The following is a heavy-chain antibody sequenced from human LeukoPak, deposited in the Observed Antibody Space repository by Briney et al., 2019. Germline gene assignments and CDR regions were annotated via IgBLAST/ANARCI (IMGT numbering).Heavy chain of an antibody. CDR2: IKQDGSEK. V-gene: IGHV3-7*01. J-gene: IGHJ3*02. CDR3: ARVGASQGDAFDI. CDR1: GFTFSSYW. D-gene: IGHD1-26*01. Sequence: GGSLGLSCAASGFTFSSYWMSWVRQAPGKGLEWVANIKQDGSEKYYVDSVKGRFTISRDNAKNSLYLQMNSLRAEDTAVYYCARVGASQGDAFDIWGQGTMVTVSS.